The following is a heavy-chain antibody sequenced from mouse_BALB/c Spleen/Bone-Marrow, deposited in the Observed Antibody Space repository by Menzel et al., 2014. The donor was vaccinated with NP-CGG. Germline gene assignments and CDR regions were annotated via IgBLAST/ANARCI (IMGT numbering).Heavy chain of an antibody. V-gene: IGHV5-6*01. Sequence: EVKFVESGGDLVKPGGSLKLSCAASGFTFSSYGMSWGRQTPDKRLEWVATISSGGSNTYYPDSVKGRFTISRDNAKNTLYLQMSSLKSEDTAMYYCARHQRYYAMDYWGQGTSVTVSS. J-gene: IGHJ4*01. CDR1: GFTFSSYG. CDR2: ISSGGSNT. CDR3: ARHQRYYAMDY.